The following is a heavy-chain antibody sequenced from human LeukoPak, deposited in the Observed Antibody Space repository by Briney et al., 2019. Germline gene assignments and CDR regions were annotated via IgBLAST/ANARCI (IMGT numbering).Heavy chain of an antibody. D-gene: IGHD5-18*01. J-gene: IGHJ4*02. CDR3: AHTGYSYGKSHNFDY. CDR1: GFSLSTTVVG. Sequence: ESGPTLVNPTQTLTLTCTFSGFSLSTTVVGVGWIRQPPGKALEWLALIYWDDDMRYSPSLKSRLTITKDTSKNQVVLTMTNMDPVDTATYYCAHTGYSYGKSHNFDYWGQGTLVTVS. CDR2: IYWDDDM. V-gene: IGHV2-5*02.